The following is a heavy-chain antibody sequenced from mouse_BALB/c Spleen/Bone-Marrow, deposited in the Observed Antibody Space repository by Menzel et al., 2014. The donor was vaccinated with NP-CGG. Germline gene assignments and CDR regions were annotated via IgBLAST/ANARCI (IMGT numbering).Heavy chain of an antibody. V-gene: IGHV5-9-4*01. CDR2: ISSGGSYT. J-gene: IGHJ2*01. D-gene: IGHD2-1*01. Sequence: EAKLMESGGGLVKPGGSLKLSCAASGFTFSSYAMSWVRQSPEKRLEWVAEISSGGSYTYYPDTVTGRFTISRDNAKNTLYLEMSSLRSEDTAMYYCARPYGNYFDYWGQGTTLTVSS. CDR1: GFTFSSYA. CDR3: ARPYGNYFDY.